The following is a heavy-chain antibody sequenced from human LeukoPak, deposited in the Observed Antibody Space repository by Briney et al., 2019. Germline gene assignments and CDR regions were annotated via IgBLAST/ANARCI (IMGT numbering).Heavy chain of an antibody. CDR3: ARIAGLGRWLQFTH. V-gene: IGHV4-39*02. Sequence: SETLSLTCSVSGDSVSTTKIYWGWVRQPPGKGLEWIGTVYYGRSTYYNPSLKSRVRISFDTTKNHFSLTLASVTAADTAAYYCARIAGLGRWLQFTHWGQGILVTVSS. J-gene: IGHJ1*01. CDR1: GDSVSTTKIY. D-gene: IGHD5-24*01. CDR2: VYYGRST.